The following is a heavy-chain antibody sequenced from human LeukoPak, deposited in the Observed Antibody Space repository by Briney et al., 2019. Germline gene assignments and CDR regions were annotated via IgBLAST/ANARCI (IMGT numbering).Heavy chain of an antibody. V-gene: IGHV3-49*04. CDR3: TRDRGVLLYCGGDCYLDY. CDR2: IRSKAYGGTT. CDR1: GFTFGDYA. D-gene: IGHD2-21*02. J-gene: IGHJ4*02. Sequence: GGSLRLSCTASGFTFGDYAMSWVRQAPGKGPEWVGFIRSKAYGGTTEYAASVKGRFTISRDDSKSIAYLQMNSLKTEDTAVYYCTRDRGVLLYCGGDCYLDYWGQGTLVTVSS.